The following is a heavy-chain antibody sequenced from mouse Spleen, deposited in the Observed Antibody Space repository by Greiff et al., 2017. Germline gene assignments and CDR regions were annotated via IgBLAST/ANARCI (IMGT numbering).Heavy chain of an antibody. J-gene: IGHJ4*01. CDR3: ARRTTALYAMDY. Sequence: EVKLVESGGGLVKPGGSLKLSCAASGFTFSDYGMHWVRQAPEKGLEWVAYISSGSSTIYYADTVKGRFTISRDNAKNTLFLQMTSLRSEDTAMYYCARRTTALYAMDYWGQGTSVTVSS. CDR2: ISSGSSTI. CDR1: GFTFSDYG. V-gene: IGHV5-17*01. D-gene: IGHD1-2*01.